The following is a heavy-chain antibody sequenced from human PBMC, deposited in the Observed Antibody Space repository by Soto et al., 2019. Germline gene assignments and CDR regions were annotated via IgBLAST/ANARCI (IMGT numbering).Heavy chain of an antibody. D-gene: IGHD1-26*01. J-gene: IGHJ3*02. Sequence: ASVKVSCKASGYTFTGYYMHWVRQAPGQGLEWMGWINPNSGGTNYAQKSQGRVTMTRDTSISTAYMELSRLRSDDTAVYYCARGSGSYSDAFDIWGQGTMVTVSS. CDR1: GYTFTGYY. CDR2: INPNSGGT. V-gene: IGHV1-2*02. CDR3: ARGSGSYSDAFDI.